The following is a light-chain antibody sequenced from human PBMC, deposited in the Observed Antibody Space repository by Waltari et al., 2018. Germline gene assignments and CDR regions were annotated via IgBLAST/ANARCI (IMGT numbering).Light chain of an antibody. Sequence: DIQLTQSPSPLSAFVGARVTITCRTSQNINRFLNWYQHKPGEAPKLLIYTASSLQGGVPSRFSGSGSGTEFSLTISSLQPEDFATYYCQQSYNIPFTFGQGTRVDIK. CDR3: QQSYNIPFT. CDR2: TAS. J-gene: IGKJ2*01. CDR1: QNINRF. V-gene: IGKV1-39*01.